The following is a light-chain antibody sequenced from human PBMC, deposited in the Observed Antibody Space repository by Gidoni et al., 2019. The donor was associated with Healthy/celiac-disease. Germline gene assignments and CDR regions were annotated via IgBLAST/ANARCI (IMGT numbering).Light chain of an antibody. Sequence: DIVLTQSPGTLSLSPGERATLSCRASQSVSSSYLAWYQQKPGQAPRLLIYGASSRATGIPDRFSGSGSGTDFTLTISRLEPEDFAVYYCQHEATFGQGTKVEIK. CDR3: QHEAT. CDR2: GAS. V-gene: IGKV3-20*01. CDR1: QSVSSSY. J-gene: IGKJ1*01.